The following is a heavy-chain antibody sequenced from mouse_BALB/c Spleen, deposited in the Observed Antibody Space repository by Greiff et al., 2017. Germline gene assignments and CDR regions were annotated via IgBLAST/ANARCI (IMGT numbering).Heavy chain of an antibody. Sequence: DVKLVESGGGLVQPGGSLRLSCATSGFTFTDYYMSWVRQPPGKALEWLGFIRNKANGYTTEYSASVKGRFTISRDNSQSILYLQMNTLRAEDSATYYCARDMNDGLSYWYFDVWGAGTTVTVSS. CDR3: ARDMNDGLSYWYFDV. D-gene: IGHD1-2*01. CDR1: GFTFTDYY. CDR2: IRNKANGYTT. V-gene: IGHV7-3*02. J-gene: IGHJ1*01.